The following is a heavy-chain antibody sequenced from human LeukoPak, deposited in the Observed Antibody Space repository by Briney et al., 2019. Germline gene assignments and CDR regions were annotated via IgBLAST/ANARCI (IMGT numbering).Heavy chain of an antibody. V-gene: IGHV3-48*03. Sequence: GGSLRLSCVASGLTFSPYAMNWVRQSPGKGLERISYISDSGSTIYYADSVKGRFTISRDNAKNSLYLQMNSLRAEDTAVYYCARVGLSGYDCEFGYWGQGTLVTVSS. J-gene: IGHJ4*02. CDR3: ARVGLSGYDCEFGY. CDR2: ISDSGSTI. CDR1: GLTFSPYA. D-gene: IGHD5-12*01.